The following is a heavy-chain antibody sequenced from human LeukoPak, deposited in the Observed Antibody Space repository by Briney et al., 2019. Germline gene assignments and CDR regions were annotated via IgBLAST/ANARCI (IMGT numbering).Heavy chain of an antibody. V-gene: IGHV3-74*01. J-gene: IGHJ4*02. D-gene: IGHD3-22*01. CDR3: ARDRDYYDSSGYYAY. CDR2: INTDGSST. CDR1: GVTFGSCW. Sequence: PWGSLGPFLAESGVTFGSCWMHWVRQDSGKGLVWVSRINTDGSSTSYADSVKGRFTISRDNAKNTLYLQMNSLRAEDTAVYYCARDRDYYDSSGYYAYWGQGTLVTVSS.